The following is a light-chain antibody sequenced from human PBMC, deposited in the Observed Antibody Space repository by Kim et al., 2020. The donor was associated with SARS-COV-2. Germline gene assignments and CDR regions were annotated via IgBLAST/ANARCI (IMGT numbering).Light chain of an antibody. CDR3: QQYGSSPWT. CDR2: GAA. J-gene: IGKJ1*01. CDR1: QSVRNSY. V-gene: IGKV3-20*01. Sequence: EIVLTQSPGTLSLSPGERATLSCRASQSVRNSYLAWYQQKPGQTPRVLMYGAANRAVGIPDRFSGSGSGTDFTLTIRRLEPEDFAVYYCQQYGSSPWTFGQGTKVDIK.